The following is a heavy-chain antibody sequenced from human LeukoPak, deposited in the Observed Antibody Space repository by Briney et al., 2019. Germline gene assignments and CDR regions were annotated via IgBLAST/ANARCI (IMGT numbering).Heavy chain of an antibody. Sequence: GGSLRLSCAASGITFSSYAMHWVRQAPGKGLEWVAFIRYDGSNKYYADSVKGRFTISRDNSKNTLYLQMNSLRAEDTAVYYCARVWFGERTQDYWGQGTLVTVSS. V-gene: IGHV3-30*02. CDR1: GITFSSYA. CDR3: ARVWFGERTQDY. CDR2: IRYDGSNK. J-gene: IGHJ4*02. D-gene: IGHD3-10*01.